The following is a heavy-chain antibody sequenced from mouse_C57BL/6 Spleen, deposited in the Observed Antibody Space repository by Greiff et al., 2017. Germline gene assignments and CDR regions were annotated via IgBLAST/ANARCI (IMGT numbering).Heavy chain of an antibody. CDR2: IDPETGGT. V-gene: IGHV1-15*01. CDR3: TRWLLSWYFDV. D-gene: IGHD2-3*01. CDR1: GYTFTDYE. J-gene: IGHJ1*03. Sequence: QVQLQQSGAELVRPGASVTLSCKASGYTFTDYEMHWVKQTPVHGLEWIGAIDPETGGTAYNQKFKGKAILTADKASSTAYMELRSLTSEDSAVYYCTRWLLSWYFDVWGTGTTVTVSS.